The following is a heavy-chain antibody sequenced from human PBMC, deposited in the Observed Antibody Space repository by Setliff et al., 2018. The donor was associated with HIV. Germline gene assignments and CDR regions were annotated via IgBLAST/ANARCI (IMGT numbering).Heavy chain of an antibody. V-gene: IGHV4-59*12. CDR2: IHYSGIT. D-gene: IGHD6-13*01. CDR1: GGSMASYQ. J-gene: IGHJ6*03. CDR3: ARGSSWQYYYYYYMDV. Sequence: SETLSLTCNVSGGSMASYQWGWNRQPPGKGLEWIGNIHYSGITSYNPSLERRVTISVDTSKNQFSLKLSSVTAADTAVYYCARGSSWQYYYYYYMDVWGKGTTVTVSS.